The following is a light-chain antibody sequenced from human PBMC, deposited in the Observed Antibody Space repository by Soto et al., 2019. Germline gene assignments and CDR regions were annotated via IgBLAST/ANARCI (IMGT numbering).Light chain of an antibody. J-gene: IGLJ1*01. Sequence: QSALTQPASVSGSPGQSITISCTGTSSDVGGYHLVSWYQQHPGKAPKLMIYDASKRPSGVSNRFSGSKSGNTASLTISGLQAEDEADYYCGSYAGGGRDVFGTGTKLTVL. CDR3: GSYAGGGRDV. CDR2: DAS. CDR1: SSDVGGYHL. V-gene: IGLV2-23*01.